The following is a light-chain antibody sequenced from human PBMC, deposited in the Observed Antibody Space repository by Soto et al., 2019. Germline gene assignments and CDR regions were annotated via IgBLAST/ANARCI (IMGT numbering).Light chain of an antibody. CDR1: QSISSY. J-gene: IGKJ1*01. Sequence: TQPRHSPCSLSASVGYRVAITCLASQSISSYLNWYQQKPGKAPKLLIYAASSLQSGVPSRFSGSGSGTDFTLTINSLQPEDFATYYCQQSYSTAWKCGKGTKGDIK. CDR2: AAS. V-gene: IGKV1-39*01. CDR3: QQSYSTAWK.